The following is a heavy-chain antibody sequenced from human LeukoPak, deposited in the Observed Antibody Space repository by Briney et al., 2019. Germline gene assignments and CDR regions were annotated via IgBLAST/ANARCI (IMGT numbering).Heavy chain of an antibody. CDR2: ISYDGSNK. D-gene: IGHD2-2*01. J-gene: IGHJ4*02. CDR1: GFTFSSYA. V-gene: IGHV3-30-3*01. CDR3: AKGVSTVVVPAAIGGYGDY. Sequence: GRSLRLSCAASGFTFSSYAMHWVRQAPGKGLEWVAVISYDGSNKYYADSVEGRFTISRDNSKNTLYLQMNSLRAEDTAVYYCAKGVSTVVVPAAIGGYGDYWGQGTLVTVSS.